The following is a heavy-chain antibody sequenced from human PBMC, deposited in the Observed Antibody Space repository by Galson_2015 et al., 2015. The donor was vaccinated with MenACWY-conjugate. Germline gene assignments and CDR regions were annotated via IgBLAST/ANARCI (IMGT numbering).Heavy chain of an antibody. Sequence: SLRLSCAASGFTFSSYWMHWVRQAPGKGLVWVSRINSDGSSTSYADSVKGRFTISRDNAKNTLYLQMNSLRAEDTAVYYCARDLGSVTPCSTSCPAFDYWGQGTLVTVSS. CDR3: ARDLGSVTPCSTSCPAFDY. CDR2: INSDGSST. V-gene: IGHV3-74*01. D-gene: IGHD2-2*01. CDR1: GFTFSSYW. J-gene: IGHJ4*02.